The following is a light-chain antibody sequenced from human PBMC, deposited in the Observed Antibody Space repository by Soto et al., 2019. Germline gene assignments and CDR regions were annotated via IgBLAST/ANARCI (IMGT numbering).Light chain of an antibody. CDR1: KLGNKY. Sequence: SSELTQPPSVSVSPGQTASITCSGDKLGNKYASWYQQTSGQSPVLVIYQDSQRPSGIPERFSGSNSGNTATLTISGTQAMDEADYYCQAWDSSTVVFGGGTKLTVL. CDR3: QAWDSSTVV. V-gene: IGLV3-1*01. CDR2: QDS. J-gene: IGLJ2*01.